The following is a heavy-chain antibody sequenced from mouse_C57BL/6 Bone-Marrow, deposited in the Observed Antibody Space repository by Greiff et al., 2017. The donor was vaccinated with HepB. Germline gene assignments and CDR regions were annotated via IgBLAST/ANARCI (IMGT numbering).Heavy chain of an antibody. Sequence: LVESGAELVRPGTSVKMSCKASGYTFTNYWIGWAKQRPGHGLEWIGDIYPGGGYTNYNEKFKGKATLTADKSSSTAYMQFSSLTSEDSAIYYCASTNYYAMDYWGQGTSVTVSS. CDR1: GYTFTNYW. V-gene: IGHV1-63*01. CDR2: IYPGGGYT. CDR3: ASTNYYAMDY. J-gene: IGHJ4*01. D-gene: IGHD2-1*01.